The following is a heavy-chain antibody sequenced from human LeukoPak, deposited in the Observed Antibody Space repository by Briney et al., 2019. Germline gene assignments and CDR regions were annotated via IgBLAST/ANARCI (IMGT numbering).Heavy chain of an antibody. V-gene: IGHV3-15*01. CDR3: TAGTGYSDHDY. Sequence: PGGSLRLSCAASGFSFNAYTIKWVRQAPGKGLEWVGRIKSKTNDETTDYAAPVKGRFTISRDDSKNTLYLQMNSLKTEDTAVYYCTAGTGYSDHDYWGQGTLVTVSS. D-gene: IGHD5-12*01. CDR1: GFSFNAYT. CDR2: IKSKTNDETT. J-gene: IGHJ4*02.